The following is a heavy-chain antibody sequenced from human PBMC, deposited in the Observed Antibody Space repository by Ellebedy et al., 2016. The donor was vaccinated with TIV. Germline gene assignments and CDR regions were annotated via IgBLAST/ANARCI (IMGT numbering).Heavy chain of an antibody. CDR1: GGSISSYY. CDR3: ARSLGYCSSTSCYDWFDP. J-gene: IGHJ5*02. Sequence: SETLSLTCTVSGGSISSYYWSWIRQPPGKGLEWIGYIYYSGSTNYNPSLKSRVTISVDTSKNQFSLKLRSVTAADTAVYYCARSLGYCSSTSCYDWFDPWGQGTLVTVSS. D-gene: IGHD2-2*01. V-gene: IGHV4-59*08. CDR2: IYYSGST.